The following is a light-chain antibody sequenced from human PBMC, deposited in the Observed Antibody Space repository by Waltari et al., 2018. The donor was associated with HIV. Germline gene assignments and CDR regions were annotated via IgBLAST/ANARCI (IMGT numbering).Light chain of an antibody. J-gene: IGLJ2*01. CDR2: LNSDGSH. CDR1: SGNSSYA. CDR3: QTWGTGIRV. Sequence: QLVLTQSPSASASLGASVKLTCTLSSGNSSYAIAWHQQQPEKGPRYLMKLNSDGSHSKGDGIPDRFSGSSSGAGRYLTIASLQSEDEAGYYCQTWGTGIRVFGGGTKLTVL. V-gene: IGLV4-69*01.